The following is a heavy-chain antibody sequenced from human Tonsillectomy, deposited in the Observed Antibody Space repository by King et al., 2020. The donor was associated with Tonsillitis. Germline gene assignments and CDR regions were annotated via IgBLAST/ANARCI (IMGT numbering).Heavy chain of an antibody. CDR3: ARGSSTMVRGIMLPADF. J-gene: IGHJ4*02. D-gene: IGHD3-10*01. CDR1: GYTFTGYY. V-gene: IGHV1-2*02. CDR2: INPYSGDT. Sequence: VQLVESGAEVKKPGASVKVSCKASGYTFTGYYMHWVRQAPGQGLEWMGWINPYSGDTNYAQKFQGRVSMTRDTSISTGYMELSSLRSDDTAVYYCARGSSTMVRGIMLPADFWGQGNLVTVSS.